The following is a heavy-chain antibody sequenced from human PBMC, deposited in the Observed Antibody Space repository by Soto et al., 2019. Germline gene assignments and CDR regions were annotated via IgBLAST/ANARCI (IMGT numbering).Heavy chain of an antibody. CDR3: AKVRLRYCSGDLCPRLPLDV. D-gene: IGHD2-15*01. V-gene: IGHV3-23*01. CDR2: ISGSGGDT. Sequence: GGSLRLSCEASGFTFSSYAMYWVRQPPGKGLEWVSAISGSGGDTYSADSVKGRFTISRDNSKNTLYLQMSSLRAEDTAVYYCAKVRLRYCSGDLCPRLPLDVWGKGTTVTVSS. J-gene: IGHJ6*04. CDR1: GFTFSSYA.